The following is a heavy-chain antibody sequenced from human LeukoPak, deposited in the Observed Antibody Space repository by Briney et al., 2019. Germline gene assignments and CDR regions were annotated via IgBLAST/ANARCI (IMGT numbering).Heavy chain of an antibody. CDR1: GYSISSGYY. J-gene: IGHJ3*02. Sequence: KSSETLSLTCTVSGYSISSGYYWGWIRQPPGKGLEWIGSIYHSGSTYYNPSLKSRVTISVDTSKNQFSLKLSSVTAADTAVYYCARDHPAGYSYGYDAFDIWGQGTMVTVSS. V-gene: IGHV4-38-2*02. CDR3: ARDHPAGYSYGYDAFDI. CDR2: IYHSGST. D-gene: IGHD5-18*01.